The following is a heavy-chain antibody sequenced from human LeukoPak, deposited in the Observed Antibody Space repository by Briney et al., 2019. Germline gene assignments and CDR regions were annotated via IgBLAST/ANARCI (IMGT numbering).Heavy chain of an antibody. CDR3: ARDDRYGSGTLGKRFDP. J-gene: IGHJ5*02. Sequence: PGGSLRLSCVASGFIFTSFGMNWVRQAPGKGLEGVSSITHGGQIYFGDSVKGRFTISRDNTKNSVYLQMDNLRDDDTAVYFCARDDRYGSGTLGKRFDPWGQGTLVSVSS. D-gene: IGHD3-10*01. CDR2: ITHGGQI. V-gene: IGHV3-21*01. CDR1: GFIFTSFG.